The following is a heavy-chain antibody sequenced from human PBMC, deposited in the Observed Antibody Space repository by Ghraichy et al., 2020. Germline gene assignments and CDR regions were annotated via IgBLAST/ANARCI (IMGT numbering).Heavy chain of an antibody. CDR1: GFTFSPYG. D-gene: IGHD6-19*01. CDR3: AKGSGFSTGLWVDYFEY. J-gene: IGHJ4*02. CDR2: ISGGGETI. V-gene: IGHV3-23*01. Sequence: GGSLRLSCAASGFTFSPYGMNWVRQAPGKGLEWVSGISGGGETIYYADSVKGRFTISRDNFKNTVYLQINNLRVEDTAVYYCAKGSGFSTGLWVDYFEYWGQGTLVTVS.